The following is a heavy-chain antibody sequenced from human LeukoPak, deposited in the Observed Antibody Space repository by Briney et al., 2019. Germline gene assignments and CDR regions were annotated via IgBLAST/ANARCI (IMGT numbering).Heavy chain of an antibody. D-gene: IGHD3-16*02. J-gene: IGHJ4*02. Sequence: GGSLRLSCAASGFTFDDHNMHWVRQAPGKGPEWLSSISSASNYTYSADSVKGRFTISRDNAKNSLYLQMHSLRAEDTAVYYCARAPWGSYRPDYWGQGTLVTVSS. CDR3: ARAPWGSYRPDY. V-gene: IGHV3-21*01. CDR2: ISSASNYT. CDR1: GFTFDDHN.